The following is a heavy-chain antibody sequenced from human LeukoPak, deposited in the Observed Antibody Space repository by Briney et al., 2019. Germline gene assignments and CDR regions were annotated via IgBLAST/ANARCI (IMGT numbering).Heavy chain of an antibody. CDR1: GFTFRSYE. J-gene: IGHJ4*02. CDR3: ARNRDVGYCTNGVCPVFDY. CDR2: ISSSGSTI. V-gene: IGHV3-48*03. D-gene: IGHD2-8*01. Sequence: GGSLRLSCTASGFTFRSYEMNWVRQAPGKGVEWVSYISSSGSTIYYADSVKGRFTISRDNAKNSLYLQMNSLRAEDTAVYYCARNRDVGYCTNGVCPVFDYWGQGTLVTVSS.